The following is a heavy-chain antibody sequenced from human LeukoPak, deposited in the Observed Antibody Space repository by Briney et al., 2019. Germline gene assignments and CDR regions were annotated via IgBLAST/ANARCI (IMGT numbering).Heavy chain of an antibody. CDR1: GGSISSSSYY. Sequence: SETLSLTCTVSGGSISSSSYYWGWIRQPPGKGLEWIGSIYYSGSTYYNPSLKSRVTISVDTSKNQFSLKLSSVTAADTAVYYCARDQGAAAGYPGFAYYYYYGMDVWGQGTTVTVSS. CDR3: ARDQGAAAGYPGFAYYYYYGMDV. V-gene: IGHV4-39*07. CDR2: IYYSGST. D-gene: IGHD6-13*01. J-gene: IGHJ6*02.